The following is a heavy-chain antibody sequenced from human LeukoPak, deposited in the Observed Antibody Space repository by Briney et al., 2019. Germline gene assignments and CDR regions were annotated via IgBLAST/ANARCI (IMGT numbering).Heavy chain of an antibody. CDR1: GFSLSTSGVG. CDR2: IYWNDDK. D-gene: IGHD4-17*01. J-gene: IGHJ4*02. CDR3: ANFKELSFTGTTAQFDY. Sequence: SGPTLVNPTQTLTLTCTFSGFSLSTSGVGVGWIRQPPGKALEWLALIYWNDDKRYSPSLKSRLTITKDTSKNQVVLTMTNMDPLDMTTYFCANFKELSFTGTTAQFDYWGQGTLVTVSS. V-gene: IGHV2-5*01.